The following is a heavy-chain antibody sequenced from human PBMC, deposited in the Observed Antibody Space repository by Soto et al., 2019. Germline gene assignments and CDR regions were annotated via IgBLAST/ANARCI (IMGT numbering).Heavy chain of an antibody. Sequence: PGGSLRLSCTAPGFLFSSYGLHWVRQAPGKGLEWVGIVSYDGSDSYYADSVKGRFTISRDNSNKTMSLQMNSLRTEDTALYYCATFGIYDFWSGYLHRDAFDVWGQGTMVTVSS. V-gene: IGHV3-30*03. J-gene: IGHJ3*01. D-gene: IGHD3-3*01. CDR3: ATFGIYDFWSGYLHRDAFDV. CDR1: GFLFSSYG. CDR2: VSYDGSDS.